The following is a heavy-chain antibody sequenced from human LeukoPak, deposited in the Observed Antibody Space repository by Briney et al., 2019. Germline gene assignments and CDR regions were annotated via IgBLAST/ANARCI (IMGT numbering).Heavy chain of an antibody. CDR2: ISWISGSI. V-gene: IGHV3-9*01. J-gene: IGHJ4*02. CDR1: GFRFDDYA. Sequence: QPGRSLRLSCAASGFRFDDYAMHWVRQAPGKGLEWVSGISWISGSIGYADSVKGRFIISRDNAKNSLYLQMNSLRAEDTALYYCVKDAEPIRMSYFDYWGQGTLVTVSS. CDR3: VKDAEPIRMSYFDY. D-gene: IGHD1-14*01.